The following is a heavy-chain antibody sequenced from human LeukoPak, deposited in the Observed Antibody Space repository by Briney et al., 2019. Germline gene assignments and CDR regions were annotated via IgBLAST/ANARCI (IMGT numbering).Heavy chain of an antibody. J-gene: IGHJ4*02. CDR3: ARGNNYYDSSGHLDY. D-gene: IGHD3-22*01. V-gene: IGHV3-11*01. Sequence: GGSLRLSCAASGFTFSDYYMSWIRQAPGKGLEWVSYISSSGSTIYYADSVKGRFTISRDNAKNSLYLQMNSLRAEDTAAYYCARGNNYYDSSGHLDYWGQGTLVTVSS. CDR1: GFTFSDYY. CDR2: ISSSGSTI.